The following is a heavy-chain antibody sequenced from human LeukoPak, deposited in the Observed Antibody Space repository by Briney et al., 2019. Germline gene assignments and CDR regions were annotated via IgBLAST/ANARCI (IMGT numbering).Heavy chain of an antibody. V-gene: IGHV1-69*04. J-gene: IGHJ5*02. D-gene: IGHD2-15*01. CDR1: GGTFSSYA. Sequence: GSSVEVSCEASGGTFSSYAISWVRQAPGQGLEWMGRIIPILGIANYAQKFQGRVTITADKSTSTAYMELSSLRSEDTAVYYCARDLPYCSGGSCYSVFVKNWFDPWGQGTLVTVSS. CDR3: ARDLPYCSGGSCYSVFVKNWFDP. CDR2: IIPILGIA.